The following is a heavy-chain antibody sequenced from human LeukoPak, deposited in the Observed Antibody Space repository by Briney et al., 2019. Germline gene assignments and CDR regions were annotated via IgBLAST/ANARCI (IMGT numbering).Heavy chain of an antibody. CDR2: INHSGSA. CDR1: GGSFSGFL. J-gene: IGHJ4*02. V-gene: IGHV4-34*01. D-gene: IGHD3-10*01. CDR3: ARRYPSVRGVNLRPQEVRKYYFDY. Sequence: PSETLSLTCAVYGGSFSGFLWSWIRQPPGKGLEWIGEINHSGSANYNPSLKSRVTMSVDTSKKHFSLKLTSVTAAGTAVYYCARRYPSVRGVNLRPQEVRKYYFDYWGQGNLVTVSS.